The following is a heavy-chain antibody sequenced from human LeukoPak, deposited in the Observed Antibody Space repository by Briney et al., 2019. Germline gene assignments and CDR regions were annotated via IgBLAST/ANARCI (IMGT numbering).Heavy chain of an antibody. CDR1: GFTFSTSS. Sequence: GGSLRLSCAASGFTFSTSSMNWVRQAPGKGLEWGSYISPSSTRIDYAASVRGRFTISRDNAKRSLYLQMSSLRAEDTAVYYCARMNYVSSGWGAPFDDWGQGTLVTVSS. V-gene: IGHV3-48*04. CDR2: ISPSSTRI. D-gene: IGHD3-16*01. CDR3: ARMNYVSSGWGAPFDD. J-gene: IGHJ4*02.